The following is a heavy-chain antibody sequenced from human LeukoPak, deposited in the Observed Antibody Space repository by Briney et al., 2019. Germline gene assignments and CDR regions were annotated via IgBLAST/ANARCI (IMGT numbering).Heavy chain of an antibody. CDR3: ARVLRSHGDLFDY. Sequence: GGSLRLSCAASGFTFSSYWMHWVRQAQVKGLVWVSRINTDGSSTSYADSVKGRFTISRDNAKNTLYLQMNSLRAEDTAVYYCARVLRSHGDLFDYWGQGTLVTVSS. D-gene: IGHD4-17*01. CDR1: GFTFSSYW. CDR2: INTDGSST. J-gene: IGHJ4*02. V-gene: IGHV3-74*01.